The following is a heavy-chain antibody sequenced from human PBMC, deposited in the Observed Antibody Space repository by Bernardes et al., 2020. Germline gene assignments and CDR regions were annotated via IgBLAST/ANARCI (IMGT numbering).Heavy chain of an antibody. Sequence: GGSLRLSCAASGFTFSNYWMSWVRQAPGKGLECVATIKQDGSQKYYVDSVRGRFTISRDNAKNSLYLQMNSLGAEDTAVYYCAGRPIAATGTGALGWGQGILVTVSS. J-gene: IGHJ4*02. CDR1: GFTFSNYW. D-gene: IGHD6-13*01. V-gene: IGHV3-7*03. CDR2: IKQDGSQK. CDR3: AGRPIAATGTGALG.